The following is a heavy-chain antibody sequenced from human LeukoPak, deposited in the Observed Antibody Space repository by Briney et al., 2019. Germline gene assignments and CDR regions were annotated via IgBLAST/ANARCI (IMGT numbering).Heavy chain of an antibody. J-gene: IGHJ4*02. D-gene: IGHD3-9*01. V-gene: IGHV4-30-4*01. CDR3: ARDGYDILTGYGFIDY. CDR2: IYYSGST. Sequence: SETLSLTCTVSGGSISSGYYYWSWIRQPPGKGLEWIGYIYYSGSTYYNPSLKSRVTISVDTSKNQFSLKLSSVTAADTAVYYCARDGYDILTGYGFIDYWGQGTLVTVSS. CDR1: GGSISSGYYY.